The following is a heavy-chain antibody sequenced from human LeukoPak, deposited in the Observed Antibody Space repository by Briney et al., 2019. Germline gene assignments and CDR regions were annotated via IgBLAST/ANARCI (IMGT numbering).Heavy chain of an antibody. D-gene: IGHD6-13*01. CDR3: AKGLAAAGIDY. V-gene: IGHV3-9*01. CDR1: GFTFDDYA. CDR2: ISWNSGSI. J-gene: IGHJ4*02. Sequence: SGGSLRLSCAASGFTFDDYAMHWLRQAPGKGLEWVSGISWNSGSIGYADSVKGRFTISRDNAKNSLYLQMNSLRAEDTALYYCAKGLAAAGIDYWGQGTLVTVSS.